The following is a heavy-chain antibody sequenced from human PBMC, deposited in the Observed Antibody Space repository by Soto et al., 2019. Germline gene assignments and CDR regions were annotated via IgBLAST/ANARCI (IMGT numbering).Heavy chain of an antibody. D-gene: IGHD3-10*01. J-gene: IGHJ6*03. CDR2: IWYDGGNK. V-gene: IGHV3-33*01. CDR3: GRVFVVRGFTPIFYFNMDV. CDR1: GFTFSNYG. Sequence: GGSLRLSCAASGFTFSNYGMHWVRQAPGKGLEWVAVIWYDGGNKYYADSVKGRFTISRDNSKNTLYLQMNSLRAEDTAVYYWGRVFVVRGFTPIFYFNMDVGEKGTTVTFS.